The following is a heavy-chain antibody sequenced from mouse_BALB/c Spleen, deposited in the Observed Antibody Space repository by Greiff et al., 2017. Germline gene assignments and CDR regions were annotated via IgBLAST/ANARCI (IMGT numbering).Heavy chain of an antibody. V-gene: IGHV2-9*02. Sequence: VQLQESGPGLVAPSQSLSITCTVSGFSLTSYGVHWVRQPPGKGLEWLGVIWAGGSTNYNSALMSRLSISKDNSKSQVFLKMNSLQTDDTAMYYCARGDYGYAMDYWGQGTSVTVSA. CDR2: IWAGGST. CDR3: ARGDYGYAMDY. D-gene: IGHD1-1*01. CDR1: GFSLTSYG. J-gene: IGHJ4*01.